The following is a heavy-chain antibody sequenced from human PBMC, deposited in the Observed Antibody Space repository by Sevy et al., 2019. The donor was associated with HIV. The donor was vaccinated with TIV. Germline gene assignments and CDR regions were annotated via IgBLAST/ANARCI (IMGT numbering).Heavy chain of an antibody. Sequence: GGSLRLSCAASGFTFSSYGMHWVRQAPGKGLEWVAVIWYDGSNKYYADSVKGRFTISRDNSKNTLYLQMNSLRAEDTAVYYCARDIQNFDWYLYYYYGMDVWGQGTTVTVSS. V-gene: IGHV3-33*01. D-gene: IGHD3-9*01. J-gene: IGHJ6*02. CDR3: ARDIQNFDWYLYYYYGMDV. CDR2: IWYDGSNK. CDR1: GFTFSSYG.